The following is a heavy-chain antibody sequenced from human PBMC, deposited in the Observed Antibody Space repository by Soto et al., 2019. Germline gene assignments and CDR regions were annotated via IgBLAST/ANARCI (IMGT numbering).Heavy chain of an antibody. J-gene: IGHJ4*02. Sequence: GGSLRLSCAASGFTFSSYGMHWVRQAPGKGLEWVALIWYDGSNKNYADSVKGRFTISRDDSKNTLYLQMNSLRAEDTAVYYCARDAYLGSGSYAYWGQGTLVTVPS. D-gene: IGHD3-10*01. CDR2: IWYDGSNK. CDR3: ARDAYLGSGSYAY. V-gene: IGHV3-33*01. CDR1: GFTFSSYG.